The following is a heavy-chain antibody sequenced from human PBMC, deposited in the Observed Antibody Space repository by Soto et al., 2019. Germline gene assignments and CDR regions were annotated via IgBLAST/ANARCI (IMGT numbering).Heavy chain of an antibody. V-gene: IGHV3-9*01. CDR3: VKDALTAVAFYFDY. J-gene: IGHJ4*01. D-gene: IGHD6-19*01. CDR1: GFKFDVYG. CDR2: LSKDSLSI. Sequence: GGSLRLSCVASGFKFDVYGMHWVRHTPGKGLEWIAGLSKDSLSISYGASMKGRFTISRDNAKNSLYLQLNSPRPEDTALYYCVKDALTAVAFYFDYWGRGALVTVSS.